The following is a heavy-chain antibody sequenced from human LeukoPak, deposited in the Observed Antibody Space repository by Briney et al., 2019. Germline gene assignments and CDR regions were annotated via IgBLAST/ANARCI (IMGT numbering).Heavy chain of an antibody. Sequence: ASLKVSCKASGYTFTSYGISWVRQAPGQGLEWMGWISAYNGNTNYAQKLQGRVTMTTDTSTSTAYMELRSLRSDDTAVYYCARDDYATTSFDPWGQGTLVTVSS. CDR3: ARDDYATTSFDP. D-gene: IGHD4/OR15-4a*01. CDR1: GYTFTSYG. V-gene: IGHV1-18*04. CDR2: ISAYNGNT. J-gene: IGHJ5*02.